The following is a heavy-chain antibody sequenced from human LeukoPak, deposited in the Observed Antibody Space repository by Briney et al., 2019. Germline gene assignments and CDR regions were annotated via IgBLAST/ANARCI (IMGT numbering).Heavy chain of an antibody. D-gene: IGHD5-12*01. J-gene: IGHJ4*02. Sequence: HTGGSLRLSCAGSGFTFSSYAMSWVRQAPGKGLEWVSAISGSGGSTYYADSVKGRFTISRDNSKNTLYLQMNSLRAEDTAVYYCAKTRSKGGYSGYDSPYYFDYWGQGTLVTVSS. CDR3: AKTRSKGGYSGYDSPYYFDY. CDR2: ISGSGGST. CDR1: GFTFSSYA. V-gene: IGHV3-23*01.